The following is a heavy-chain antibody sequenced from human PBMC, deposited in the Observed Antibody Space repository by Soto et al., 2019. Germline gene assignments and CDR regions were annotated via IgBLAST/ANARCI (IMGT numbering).Heavy chain of an antibody. J-gene: IGHJ6*02. CDR3: ARTRGAHYGMDV. D-gene: IGHD1-26*01. Sequence: GESLKISCKGSGYSFTSYWISWVRQMPGKGLEWMGRIDPSDSYTNYSPSFQGHVTISADKAISTAYLQWSSLKASDTAMYYCARTRGAHYGMDVWGQGTTVTVSS. CDR1: GYSFTSYW. V-gene: IGHV5-10-1*01. CDR2: IDPSDSYT.